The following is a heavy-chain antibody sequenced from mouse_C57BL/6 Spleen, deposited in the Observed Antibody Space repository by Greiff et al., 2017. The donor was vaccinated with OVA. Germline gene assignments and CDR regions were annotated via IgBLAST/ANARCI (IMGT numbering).Heavy chain of an antibody. CDR1: GFTFTDYY. D-gene: IGHD2-5*01. CDR2: IRNKANGYTT. CDR3: ARYYYSNYGDYFDY. Sequence: EVQRVESGGGLVQPGGSLSLSCAASGFTFTDYYMSWVRQPPGKALEWLGFIRNKANGYTTEYSASVKGRFTISRDNSQSILYLQMNALRAEDSATYYCARYYYSNYGDYFDYWGQGTTLTVSS. J-gene: IGHJ2*01. V-gene: IGHV7-3*01.